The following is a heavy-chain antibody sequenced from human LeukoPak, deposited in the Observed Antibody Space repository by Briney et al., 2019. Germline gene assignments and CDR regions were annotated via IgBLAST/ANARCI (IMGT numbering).Heavy chain of an antibody. CDR2: ISGSGGST. J-gene: IGHJ4*02. Sequence: GGSLRLSCAASGFTFSSYAMSWVRQAPGKGLEWVSAISGSGGSTYYADSVKGRFTISRDNSKNSLYLQMNSLRTEDTALYYCAKGLGSGWLFDYWGQGTLVTVSS. V-gene: IGHV3-23*01. CDR1: GFTFSSYA. D-gene: IGHD6-19*01. CDR3: AKGLGSGWLFDY.